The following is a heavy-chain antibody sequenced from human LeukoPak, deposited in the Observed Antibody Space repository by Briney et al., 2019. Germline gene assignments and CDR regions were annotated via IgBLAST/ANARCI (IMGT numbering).Heavy chain of an antibody. CDR3: ARDTVTPPTHYYYMDV. Sequence: PSETLSLTCAVYGGSFSGYYWSWIRQPPGKGLEWIGYIYYSGSTNYNPSLKSRVTISVDTSKNQFSLKLSSVTAADTAVYYCARDTVTPPTHYYYMDVWGKGTTVTVSS. CDR1: GGSFSGYY. V-gene: IGHV4-59*01. D-gene: IGHD4-17*01. CDR2: IYYSGST. J-gene: IGHJ6*03.